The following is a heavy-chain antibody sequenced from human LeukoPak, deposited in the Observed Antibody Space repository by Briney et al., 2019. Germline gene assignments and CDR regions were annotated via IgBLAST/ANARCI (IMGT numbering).Heavy chain of an antibody. V-gene: IGHV1-2*02. Sequence: ASVKVSCKASGYTFTGYYMHWVRQAPGQGLEWMGWINPNSGGTNYAQKFQGRVTTTRDTSISTAYMELSRLRSDDTAVYYCARAEKQIAAAGVFDAFDIWGQGTMVTVSS. CDR3: ARAEKQIAAAGVFDAFDI. J-gene: IGHJ3*02. CDR1: GYTFTGYY. D-gene: IGHD6-13*01. CDR2: INPNSGGT.